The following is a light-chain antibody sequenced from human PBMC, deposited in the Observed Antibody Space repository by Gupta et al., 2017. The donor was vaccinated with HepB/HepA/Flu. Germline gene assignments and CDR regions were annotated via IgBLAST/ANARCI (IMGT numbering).Light chain of an antibody. CDR3: QQYYDTPQIT. Sequence: DIVMTQSPDSLAVSLGERATINCKSSQSVFYSSNNKNYLAWYQQKPGQPPKLLIYWASTRESGVPDRFSGSGSGTDFTLTIGSLQAEDVAVYYCQQYYDTPQITFGQGTRLEIK. V-gene: IGKV4-1*01. CDR1: QSVFYSSNNKNY. J-gene: IGKJ5*01. CDR2: WAS.